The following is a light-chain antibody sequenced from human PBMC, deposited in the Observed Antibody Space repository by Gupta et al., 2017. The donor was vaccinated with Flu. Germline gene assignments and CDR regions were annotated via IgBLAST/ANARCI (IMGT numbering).Light chain of an antibody. CDR1: QSISYY. J-gene: IGKJ5*01. V-gene: IGKV3-11*01. Sequence: PGTLSLSPGERATLSCRASQSISYYLAWYQQKPGQPPRLLIYDGSNRATGIPARFSGSGSGTEFTLTISNLEPEDFAVYYCQQRSDCPITFGQGTQLEI. CDR2: DGS. CDR3: QQRSDCPIT.